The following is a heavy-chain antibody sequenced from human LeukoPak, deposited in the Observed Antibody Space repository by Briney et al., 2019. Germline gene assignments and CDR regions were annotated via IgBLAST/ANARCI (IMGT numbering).Heavy chain of an antibody. D-gene: IGHD3-22*01. Sequence: PSETLSLTWTVSGGGISSSSYYWGWIRQPPGKGLEWIGSIYYSGSTYYNPSLKSRVTISVDTSKNQFSLKLSSVTAADTAVYYCARGESYYDSSGDAFDIWGQGTMVTVSS. J-gene: IGHJ3*02. CDR3: ARGESYYDSSGDAFDI. CDR2: IYYSGST. CDR1: GGGISSSSYY. V-gene: IGHV4-39*07.